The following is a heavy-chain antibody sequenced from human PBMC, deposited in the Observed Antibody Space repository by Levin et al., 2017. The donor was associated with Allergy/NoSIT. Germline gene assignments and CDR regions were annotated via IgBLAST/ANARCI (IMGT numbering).Heavy chain of an antibody. CDR2: ISYDGSNK. CDR1: GFTFSSYA. V-gene: IGHV3-30-3*01. Sequence: PGGSLRLSCAASGFTFSSYAMHWVRQAPGKGLEWVAVISYDGSNKYYADSVKGRFTISRDNSKNTLYLQMNSLRAEDTAVYYCAREPGAVVAAPHFDYWGQGTLVTVSS. J-gene: IGHJ4*02. D-gene: IGHD2-15*01. CDR3: AREPGAVVAAPHFDY.